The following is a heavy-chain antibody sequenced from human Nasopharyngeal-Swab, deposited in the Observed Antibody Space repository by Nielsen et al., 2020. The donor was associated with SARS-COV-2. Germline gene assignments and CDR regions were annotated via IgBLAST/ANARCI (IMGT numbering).Heavy chain of an antibody. CDR2: VSPNTGNS. CDR1: GYTFTNND. CDR3: ARGGVFGVVTTAHYYGMDV. J-gene: IGHJ6*01. V-gene: IGHV1-8*01. D-gene: IGHD3-3*01. Sequence: ASVKVSCKPSGYTFTNNDINWVRQATGQGLEWMGWVSPNTGNSGYAQRFQGKLTLTRDTSTTTVYMELSSLTSEDTAVYFCARGGVFGVVTTAHYYGMDVWVQGTTVTVSS.